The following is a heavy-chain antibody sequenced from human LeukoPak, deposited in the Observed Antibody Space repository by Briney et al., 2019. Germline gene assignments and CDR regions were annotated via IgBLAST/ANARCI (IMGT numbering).Heavy chain of an antibody. D-gene: IGHD2/OR15-2a*01. CDR1: GFTFSSYW. CDR2: INSDGSST. CDR3: VSFYETY. Sequence: PGGSLRLSCAASGFTFSSYWMHWVRQAPGEGLVWVSRINSDGSSTSYADSVKGRFTISKDNAKNTVYLQMNSLRAEDTAVYYCVSFYETYWGRGTLVTVSS. J-gene: IGHJ4*02. V-gene: IGHV3-74*01.